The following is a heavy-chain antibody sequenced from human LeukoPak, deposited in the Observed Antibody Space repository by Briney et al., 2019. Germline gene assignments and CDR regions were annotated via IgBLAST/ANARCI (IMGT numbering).Heavy chain of an antibody. CDR1: GFTFSDSA. Sequence: GGSLRLSCAASGFTFSDSAMTCVRQAPGKGLDLVSLISASGVSTYYAESVKGRFTISRDNSNTTLYLQMGSLRAGDTAVYFCGRDIQLSYLGQGTLVTVSS. CDR2: ISASGVST. J-gene: IGHJ1*01. V-gene: IGHV3-23*01. CDR3: GRDIQLSY. D-gene: IGHD1-1*01.